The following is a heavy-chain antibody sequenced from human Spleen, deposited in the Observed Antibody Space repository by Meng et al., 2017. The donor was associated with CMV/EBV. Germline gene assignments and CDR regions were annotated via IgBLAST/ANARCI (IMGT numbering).Heavy chain of an antibody. J-gene: IGHJ6*02. Sequence: GSINSGAYYWTWIRQSPGKGLEWIGYIYYSGSTSYNPSLKSRLTISLDMSKNQFSLNLSSMTAADTAVYYCARDNDFWSGYYFLDVWGQGTTVTVSS. CDR3: ARDNDFWSGYYFLDV. CDR1: GSINSGAYY. CDR2: IYYSGST. D-gene: IGHD3-3*01. V-gene: IGHV4-30-4*08.